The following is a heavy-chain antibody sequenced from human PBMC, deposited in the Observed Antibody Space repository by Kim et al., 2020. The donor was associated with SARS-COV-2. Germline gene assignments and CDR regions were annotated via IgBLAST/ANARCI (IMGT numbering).Heavy chain of an antibody. CDR3: TKDRDQIRHDAFEI. J-gene: IGHJ3*02. V-gene: IGHV3-23*01. Sequence: ADAVKGRFTISRDNSKNTLYLQMNSLRAEDTAVYYCTKDRDQIRHDAFEIWGQGTMVTVSS. D-gene: IGHD3-10*01.